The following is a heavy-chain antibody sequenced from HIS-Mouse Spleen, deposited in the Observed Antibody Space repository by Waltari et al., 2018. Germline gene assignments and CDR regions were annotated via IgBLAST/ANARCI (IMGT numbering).Heavy chain of an antibody. Sequence: QVQLVQSGAEVKKPGASVNVSCKASGGTFSSYAISLARQAPGQGLGGMGSVIPRLGTANTAHKFKGEVTITAENPPSTAYMGLSSLGSEDTAVYYCARGLDTDAFDIWGQGTMVTVSS. CDR2: VIPRLGTA. CDR3: ARGLDTDAFDI. J-gene: IGHJ3*02. V-gene: IGHV1-69*04. D-gene: IGHD1-1*01. CDR1: GGTFSSYA.